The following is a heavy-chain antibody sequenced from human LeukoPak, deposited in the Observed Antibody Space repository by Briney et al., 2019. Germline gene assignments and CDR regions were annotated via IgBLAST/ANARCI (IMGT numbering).Heavy chain of an antibody. J-gene: IGHJ4*02. V-gene: IGHV4-59*01. CDR3: ARGDDFWSGYYFDY. CDR1: GGSISSYY. Sequence: PSETLSLTCTVYGGSISSYYWSWIRQPQGKGLEWIGYTYYSGSPNYNPSLKSRVTISVDTSKNQFSLKLSSVTAADTAVYYCARGDDFWSGYYFDYWGQGTLVTVSS. CDR2: TYYSGSP. D-gene: IGHD3-3*01.